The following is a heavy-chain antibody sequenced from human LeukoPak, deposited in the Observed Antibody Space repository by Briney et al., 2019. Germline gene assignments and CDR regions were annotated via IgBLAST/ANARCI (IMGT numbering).Heavy chain of an antibody. J-gene: IGHJ6*03. CDR1: GFTFSSYE. D-gene: IGHD4-11*01. CDR3: AKGGTTGYYYYYMDV. Sequence: PGGSLRLSCAASGFTFSSYEMNWVRQAPGKGLEWVSYISSSGSTIYYADSVKGRFTISRDNAKNSLYLQMNSLRAEDTAVYYCAKGGTTGYYYYYMDVWGKGTTVTVSS. CDR2: ISSSGSTI. V-gene: IGHV3-48*03.